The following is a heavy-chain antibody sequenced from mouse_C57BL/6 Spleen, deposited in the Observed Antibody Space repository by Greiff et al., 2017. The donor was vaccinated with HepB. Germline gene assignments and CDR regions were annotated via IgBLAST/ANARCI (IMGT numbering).Heavy chain of an antibody. J-gene: IGHJ4*01. CDR1: GFSLTSYG. CDR2: IWSGGST. CDR3: ARKRDYYAMDY. Sequence: QVQLKESGPGLVQPSQSLSITCTVSGFSLTSYGVHWVRQSPGKGLEWLGVIWSGGSTDYNAAFISRLSISKDNSKSQVFFKMNSLQADDTAIYYCARKRDYYAMDYWGQGTSVTFSS. V-gene: IGHV2-2*01.